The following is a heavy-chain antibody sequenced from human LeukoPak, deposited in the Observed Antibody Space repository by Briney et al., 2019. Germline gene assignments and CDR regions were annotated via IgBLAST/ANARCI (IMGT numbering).Heavy chain of an antibody. CDR2: ISSSSAYI. D-gene: IGHD6-13*01. CDR1: GFTFSTYS. V-gene: IGHV3-21*01. J-gene: IGHJ1*01. CDR3: ARGPRNSRSYQYFQH. Sequence: GGSLRLSCAASGFTFSTYSMNWVRQAPGKGLEWVSSISSSSAYIYCADSEKGRFTISRDNAKNSLYLQMNSLRVEDTAVYYCARGPRNSRSYQYFQHWGQGTLVTVSS.